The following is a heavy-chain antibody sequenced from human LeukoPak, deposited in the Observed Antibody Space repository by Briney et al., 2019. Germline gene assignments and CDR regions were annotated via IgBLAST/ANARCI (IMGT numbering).Heavy chain of an antibody. J-gene: IGHJ3*02. V-gene: IGHV1-69*05. CDR1: GGTFSSYA. CDR2: IIPIFGTA. CDR3: AREPDYYDSSGRRKSDAFDI. Sequence: SVKVSFKASGGTFSSYAISWVRQAPGQGLEWMGGIIPIFGTANYAQKFQGRVTITTDESTSTAYMELSSLRSEDTAVYYCAREPDYYDSSGRRKSDAFDIWGQGTMVTVSS. D-gene: IGHD3-22*01.